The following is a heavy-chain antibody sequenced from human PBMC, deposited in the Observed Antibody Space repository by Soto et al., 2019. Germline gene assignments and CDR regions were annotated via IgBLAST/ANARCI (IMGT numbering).Heavy chain of an antibody. CDR3: AKPVLRYFDWGGSYGMDV. D-gene: IGHD3-9*01. CDR2: ISYDGSNK. Sequence: QVQLVESGGGVVQPGRSLRLSCAASGFTFSSYGMHWVRQAPGKGLEWVAVISYDGSNKYYADSVKGRFTISRDNSKNTLYLQMNSLRAEDTAVYYCAKPVLRYFDWGGSYGMDVWGQGTTVTVSS. CDR1: GFTFSSYG. J-gene: IGHJ6*02. V-gene: IGHV3-30*18.